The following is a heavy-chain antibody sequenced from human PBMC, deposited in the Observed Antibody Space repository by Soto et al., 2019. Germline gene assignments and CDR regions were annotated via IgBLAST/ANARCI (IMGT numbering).Heavy chain of an antibody. CDR1: GYTFTSYD. CDR3: ARVRHSYGYEYFDY. D-gene: IGHD5-18*01. V-gene: IGHV1-8*01. Sequence: ASVKGSFKASGYTFTSYDINWVRQATGQGLEWMGWMNPNSGNTGYAQKFQGRVTMTRNTSISTAYMELSSLRSEDTAVYYCARVRHSYGYEYFDYWGQGTLVTGSS. J-gene: IGHJ4*02. CDR2: MNPNSGNT.